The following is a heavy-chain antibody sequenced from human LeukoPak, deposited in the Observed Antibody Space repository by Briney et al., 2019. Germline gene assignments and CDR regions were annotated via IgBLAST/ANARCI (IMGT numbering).Heavy chain of an antibody. V-gene: IGHV4-4*09. D-gene: IGHD4-11*01. Sequence: SETLSLTCTVSGGSIGSYYWSWIRQPPGKGLEWIGYIYTSGSTNYNPSLKSRVTISVDTSKNQFSLKLSSVTAADTAVYYCAINSPYSNEMDYWGQGTLVTVSS. CDR1: GGSIGSYY. CDR2: IYTSGST. J-gene: IGHJ4*02. CDR3: AINSPYSNEMDY.